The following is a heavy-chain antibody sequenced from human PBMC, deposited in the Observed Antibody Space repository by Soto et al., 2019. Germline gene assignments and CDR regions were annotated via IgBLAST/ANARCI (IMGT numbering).Heavy chain of an antibody. CDR1: GGNFSSYA. CDR3: ARAGDYGDYEAQIFDP. V-gene: IGHV1-69*12. J-gene: IGHJ5*02. CDR2: IIPIFVTA. Sequence: QVQLVQSGAEVKKPGSSVKVSCKASGGNFSSYAISWVRQAPGQGLEWMGGIIPIFVTANYAQKFQGRVTITADESTSTAYMEQSSLRSEDTAVYYCARAGDYGDYEAQIFDPWGQGTLVTVSS. D-gene: IGHD4-17*01.